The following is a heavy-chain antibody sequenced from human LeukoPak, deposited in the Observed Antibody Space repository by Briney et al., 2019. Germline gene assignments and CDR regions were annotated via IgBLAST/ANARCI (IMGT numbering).Heavy chain of an antibody. CDR2: IYSDGTT. J-gene: IGHJ4*02. CDR1: GFTVITNY. V-gene: IGHV3-66*01. Sequence: GGSLRLSCAASGFTVITNYMSWVRQAPGKGLEWVSVIYSDGTTHYADSVKGRFTISRDNSKNTLYLQMNSLRAEDTAVYYCAVYSSSLYYFDYWGQGTLVTVSS. D-gene: IGHD6-6*01. CDR3: AVYSSSLYYFDY.